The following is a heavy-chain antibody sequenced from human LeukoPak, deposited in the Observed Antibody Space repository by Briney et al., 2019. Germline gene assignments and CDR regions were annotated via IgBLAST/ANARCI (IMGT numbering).Heavy chain of an antibody. CDR3: ARDPVPTLRYFDWPTRYFDY. CDR2: ISAYNGNT. V-gene: IGHV1-18*01. D-gene: IGHD3-9*01. Sequence: GASVKGSCKASGYTFTSYGISWVRQAPGQGLEWMGWISAYNGNTNYAQKLQSRVTMTTDTSTSTAYMELRSLRSDDTAVYYCARDPVPTLRYFDWPTRYFDYWGQGTLVTVSS. J-gene: IGHJ4*02. CDR1: GYTFTSYG.